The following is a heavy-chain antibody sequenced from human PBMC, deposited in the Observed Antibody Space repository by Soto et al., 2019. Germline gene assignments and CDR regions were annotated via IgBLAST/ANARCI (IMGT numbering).Heavy chain of an antibody. Sequence: PGGSLRLSCAASGFTFSSYSMNWVRQAPGKGLEWVSSISSSSSYIYYADSVKGRFTISRDNAKNSLYLQMNSLRAEDTAVYYCARPPRTNYDILTPGTPLGMDVWGQGTTVTVSS. CDR2: ISSSSSYI. J-gene: IGHJ6*02. D-gene: IGHD3-9*01. CDR1: GFTFSSYS. CDR3: ARPPRTNYDILTPGTPLGMDV. V-gene: IGHV3-21*01.